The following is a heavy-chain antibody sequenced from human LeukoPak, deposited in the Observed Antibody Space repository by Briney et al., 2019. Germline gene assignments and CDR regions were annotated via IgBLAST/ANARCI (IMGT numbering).Heavy chain of an antibody. CDR3: ARDQLRYFDWGIDY. Sequence: SQTLSLTCTVSGGSISRGSYYWGWIRQPAGKELEWIGHIYTSGSTSYNPSLKSRVTISVDTSKNQFSLKLSSVTAADTAVYYCARDQLRYFDWGIDYWGQGILVTVSS. J-gene: IGHJ4*02. CDR2: IYTSGST. D-gene: IGHD3-9*01. CDR1: GGSISRGSYY. V-gene: IGHV4-61*09.